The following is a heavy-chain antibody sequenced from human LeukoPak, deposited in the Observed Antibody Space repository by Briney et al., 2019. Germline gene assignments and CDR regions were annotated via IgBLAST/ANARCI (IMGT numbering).Heavy chain of an antibody. CDR1: AFTFSGSD. D-gene: IGHD1-26*01. V-gene: IGHV3-73*01. J-gene: IGHJ6*02. CDR2: IRSRANSYAT. CDR3: ARSRGLDV. Sequence: GGSLRLSCAASAFTFSGSDMHWVRQASGKGLEWVGRIRSRANSYATAYAASVTGRFTISRDDSKNTAYLQMNSLKAEDTAVYYCARSRGLDVWGQGTTVTVSS.